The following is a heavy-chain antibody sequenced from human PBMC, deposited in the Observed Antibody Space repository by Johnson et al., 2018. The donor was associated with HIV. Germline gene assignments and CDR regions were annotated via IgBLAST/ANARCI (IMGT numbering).Heavy chain of an antibody. CDR1: GFTFSSYG. CDR3: AKAREYDSTGHDAFDI. J-gene: IGHJ3*02. Sequence: QMLLVESGGGVVQPGRSLRLSCAASGFTFSSYGMHWVRQAPGKGLQWVAFIRNDGSNEYYADSVKGRFTISRDNSKNTLYLQMNSLRAEDTAVYYCAKAREYDSTGHDAFDIWGQGTMVTVSS. D-gene: IGHD3-22*01. V-gene: IGHV3-30*02. CDR2: IRNDGSNE.